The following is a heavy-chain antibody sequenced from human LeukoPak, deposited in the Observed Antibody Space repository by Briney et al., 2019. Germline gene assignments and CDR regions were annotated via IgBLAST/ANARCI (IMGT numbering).Heavy chain of an antibody. D-gene: IGHD6-19*01. Sequence: GASVKVSCEASGYSLSDYYIHWVRQAPGQGLEWMGWINPNTGDTNYAQKFQGRVTMTRDTSISTAYMELSTLRFDDTAVYYCARGSVAGLPYFFYYYMDVWGKGTTVTVSS. CDR1: GYSLSDYY. V-gene: IGHV1-2*02. CDR3: ARGSVAGLPYFFYYYMDV. J-gene: IGHJ6*03. CDR2: INPNTGDT.